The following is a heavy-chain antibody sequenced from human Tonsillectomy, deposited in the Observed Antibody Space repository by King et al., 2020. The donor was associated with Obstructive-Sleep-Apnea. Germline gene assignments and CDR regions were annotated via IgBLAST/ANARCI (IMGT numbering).Heavy chain of an antibody. J-gene: IGHJ4*02. Sequence: LQLQESGPGLVKPSETLSLTCTVSGGSISSSSYYWGWIRQPPGKGLEWIGSIYYSGSTYYNPSLTSRVTISVDTSKNQVSRKLSSVTAADTAVYYCARDPYYGSGIDYWGQGTLVTVSS. CDR2: IYYSGST. CDR3: ARDPYYGSGIDY. D-gene: IGHD3-10*01. CDR1: GGSISSSSYY. V-gene: IGHV4-39*07.